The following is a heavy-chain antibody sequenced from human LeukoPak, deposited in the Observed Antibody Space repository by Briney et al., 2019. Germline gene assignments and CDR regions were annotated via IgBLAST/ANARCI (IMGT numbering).Heavy chain of an antibody. CDR2: IYHRGNT. CDR1: NYSISSGYY. D-gene: IGHD3-16*02. Sequence: SXTLSLTCAVSNYSISSGYYWGWIRPPPGKGLEWIGSIYHRGNTYYNPSLKSRVTISVDKAKNQFSLKLSSVTAADTAVYYCARIRMITFGGVIVRTYYFDYWGQGTLVIVSS. J-gene: IGHJ4*02. CDR3: ARIRMITFGGVIVRTYYFDY. V-gene: IGHV4-38-2*01.